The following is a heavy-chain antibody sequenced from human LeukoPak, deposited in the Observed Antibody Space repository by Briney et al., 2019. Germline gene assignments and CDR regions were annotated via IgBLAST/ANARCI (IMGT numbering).Heavy chain of an antibody. CDR2: IYYSGST. CDR1: GGSISSYC. V-gene: IGHV4-59*01. CDR3: ARVSQQTPFYVYYYYYYMDV. D-gene: IGHD5/OR15-5a*01. J-gene: IGHJ6*03. Sequence: PSETLSLTCTVSGGSISSYCWSWIRQPPGKGLEWIGYIYYSGSTNYNPSLKSRVTISVDTSKNQFSLKLGSVTAADTAVYYCARVSQQTPFYVYYYYYYMDVWGKGTTVTVSS.